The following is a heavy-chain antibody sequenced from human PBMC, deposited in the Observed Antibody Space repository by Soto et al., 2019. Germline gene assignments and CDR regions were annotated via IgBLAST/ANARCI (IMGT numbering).Heavy chain of an antibody. J-gene: IGHJ4*02. V-gene: IGHV4-31*03. Sequence: PSETLSLTCTVSGGSISSGGYYWSWIRQHPGKGLEWIGYIYYSGSTYYNPSLKSRVTISVDTSKNQFSLKLSSVTAADTAVYYCARQGPSYYYDSSGYGAGFDYWGQGTLVTVSS. CDR1: GGSISSGGYY. CDR3: ARQGPSYYYDSSGYGAGFDY. D-gene: IGHD3-22*01. CDR2: IYYSGST.